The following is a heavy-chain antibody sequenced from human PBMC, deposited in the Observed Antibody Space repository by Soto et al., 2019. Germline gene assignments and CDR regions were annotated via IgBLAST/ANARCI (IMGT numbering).Heavy chain of an antibody. Sequence: ASVKVSCKASGYTFTSYGISWVRQAPGQGLEWMGWISAYNGNTNYAXXXXXXXXXXXXXSXXXAYMELRSLRSDDTAVYYCARDHYDILTGYGWFDPWG. CDR1: GYTFTSYG. J-gene: IGHJ5*02. D-gene: IGHD3-9*01. CDR2: ISAYNGNT. V-gene: IGHV1-18*01. CDR3: ARDHYDILTGYGWFDP.